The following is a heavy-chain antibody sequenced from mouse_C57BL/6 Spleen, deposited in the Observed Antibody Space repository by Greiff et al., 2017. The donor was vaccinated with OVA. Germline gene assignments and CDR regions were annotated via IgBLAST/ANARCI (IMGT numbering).Heavy chain of an antibody. V-gene: IGHV1-39*01. CDR1: GYSFTDYN. CDR3: ARSEVTTVVDV. D-gene: IGHD1-1*02. Sequence: EVKLMESGPELVKPGASVKISCKASGYSFTDYNMNRVKQSNGKSLEWIGVINPNYGTTSYNQKFKGKATLTVDQSSSTAYMQLNSLTSEDSAVYYCARSEVTTVVDVWGTGTTVTVSS. J-gene: IGHJ1*03. CDR2: INPNYGTT.